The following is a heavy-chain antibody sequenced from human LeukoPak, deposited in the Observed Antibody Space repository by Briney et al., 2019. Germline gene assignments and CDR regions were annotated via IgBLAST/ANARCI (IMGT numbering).Heavy chain of an antibody. Sequence: SETLSLTCTVSGGSISSSSYYWGWIRQPPGKGLEWIGSIYTSGSTNYNPSLKSRVTMSVDTSKNQFSLKLSSVAAADTAVYYCARERIDYGDYLDYWGQGTLVTVSS. CDR2: IYTSGST. D-gene: IGHD4-17*01. CDR1: GGSISSSSYY. V-gene: IGHV4-39*07. CDR3: ARERIDYGDYLDY. J-gene: IGHJ4*02.